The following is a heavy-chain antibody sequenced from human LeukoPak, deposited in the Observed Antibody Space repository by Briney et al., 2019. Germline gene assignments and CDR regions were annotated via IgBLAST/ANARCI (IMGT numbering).Heavy chain of an antibody. J-gene: IGHJ4*02. CDR1: GFTLSDYW. V-gene: IGHV3-21*01. D-gene: IGHD3-10*01. CDR2: ISSSSSYI. Sequence: GGSLRLSCAAAGFTLSDYWMHWVRQAPGKGLEWFSSISSSSSYIYYADSVKGRFTISRDNAKNSLYLQMNSLRAEDTAVYYCARGRRSKITMVRGVIGYFDYWGQGTLVTVSS. CDR3: ARGRRSKITMVRGVIGYFDY.